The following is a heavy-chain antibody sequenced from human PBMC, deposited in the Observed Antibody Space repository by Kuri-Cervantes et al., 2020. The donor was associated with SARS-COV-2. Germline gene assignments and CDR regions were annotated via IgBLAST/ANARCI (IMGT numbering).Heavy chain of an antibody. J-gene: IGHJ6*02. CDR3: TTGRCSSTSCYSPYYGMDV. CDR2: IRSKSYGGTT. Sequence: GESLKISCTNFGFSFGDHAMSWVRQAPGKGLEWVGFIRSKSYGGTTDYAAPVKGRFTISRDDSKNTLYLQMNSLKTEDTAVYYCTTGRCSSTSCYSPYYGMDVWGQGTTVTVSS. CDR1: GFSFGDHA. D-gene: IGHD2-2*01. V-gene: IGHV3-49*04.